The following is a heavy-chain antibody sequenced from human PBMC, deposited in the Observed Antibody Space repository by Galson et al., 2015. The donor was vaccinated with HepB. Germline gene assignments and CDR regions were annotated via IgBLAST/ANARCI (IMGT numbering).Heavy chain of an antibody. D-gene: IGHD3-10*01. CDR3: ARGGYYGSGSPYNWFDP. V-gene: IGHV4-59*01. Sequence: LSLTCTVSGGSISSYYWSWIRQPPGKGLEWIGYIYYSGSTNYNPSLKSRVTISVDTSKNQFSLKLSSVTAADTAVYYCARGGYYGSGSPYNWFDPWGQGTLVTVSS. CDR1: GGSISSYY. CDR2: IYYSGST. J-gene: IGHJ5*02.